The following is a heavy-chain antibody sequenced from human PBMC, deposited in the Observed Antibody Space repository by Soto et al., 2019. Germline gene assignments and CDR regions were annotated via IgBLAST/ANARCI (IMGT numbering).Heavy chain of an antibody. D-gene: IGHD3-16*01. CDR1: GYIFVNYG. V-gene: IGHV1-18*01. Sequence: QVQLVQSGDEVKKPGASVKVSCKASGYIFVNYGIAWVRQAPGQGLEWMGWISPYTGNTHSATKVQGRLTMTTETXXSTDYMDLASRTYDDTAVYYCVMVDNYVTPTPQDVWGQGTTVTASS. J-gene: IGHJ6*02. CDR2: ISPYTGNT. CDR3: VMVDNYVTPTPQDV.